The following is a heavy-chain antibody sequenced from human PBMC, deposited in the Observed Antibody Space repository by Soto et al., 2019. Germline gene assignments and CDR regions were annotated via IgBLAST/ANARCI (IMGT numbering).Heavy chain of an antibody. V-gene: IGHV3-23*01. J-gene: IGHJ2*01. CDR2: ISGSGDIT. CDR3: AKNSRNGFTIDWYFDL. Sequence: EVQLLESGGGLVRPGGSLRLSCAASGFSFGIYAMGWVRQAPGKGLEWVSVISGSGDITYYADSVKGRFTISRDNSKNTLYLQMNSLRAEDTAVYYCAKNSRNGFTIDWYFDLWGRGTLVTVSS. D-gene: IGHD3-10*01. CDR1: GFSFGIYA.